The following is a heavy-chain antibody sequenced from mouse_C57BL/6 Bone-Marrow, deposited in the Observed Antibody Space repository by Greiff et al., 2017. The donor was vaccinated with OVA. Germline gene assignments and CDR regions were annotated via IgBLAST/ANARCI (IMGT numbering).Heavy chain of an antibody. CDR1: GYTFTSYD. D-gene: IGHD3-1*01. J-gene: IGHJ4*01. CDR3: ARGRGDGPYYAMDY. V-gene: IGHV1-85*01. CDR2: IYPRDGSA. Sequence: VQLVASGPELVKPGASVKLSCKASGYTFTSYDINWVKQRPGQGLEWIGWIYPRDGSAKYNEKFKGKATLTVDTSSSTAYMELHSLTSEDSAVYFCARGRGDGPYYAMDYWGQGTSVTVSS.